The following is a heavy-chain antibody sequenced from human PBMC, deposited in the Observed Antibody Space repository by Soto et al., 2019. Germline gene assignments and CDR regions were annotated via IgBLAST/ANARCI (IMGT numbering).Heavy chain of an antibody. D-gene: IGHD3-9*01. Sequence: QVQLQESGPGLVKPSETLSLTCTVSGGSISSYYWSWIRQPPGKGLEWIGYIYYSGSTNYNPSLKSRVTRSVDTSKNQFSLKLSSVTAADTAVYYCARDGVVYDILTGYYPGEAFDIWGQGTMVTVSS. CDR3: ARDGVVYDILTGYYPGEAFDI. CDR1: GGSISSYY. CDR2: IYYSGST. V-gene: IGHV4-59*01. J-gene: IGHJ3*02.